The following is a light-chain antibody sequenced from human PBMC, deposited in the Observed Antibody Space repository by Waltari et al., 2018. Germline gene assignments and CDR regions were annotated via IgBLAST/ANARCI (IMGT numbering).Light chain of an antibody. CDR2: DLT. CDR3: SPYTGRGTVF. V-gene: IGLV2-14*01. CDR1: NSDIGSYSY. J-gene: IGLJ2*01. Sequence: QSVLTQPASVSGFPGQPITISCTGTNSDIGSYSYVSWYQKYPGNVTKLIFYDLTGRPSWVSTRFAGSKSGNTASLTSSGLQADDEADYFCSPYTGRGTVFFGRGTMVTVL.